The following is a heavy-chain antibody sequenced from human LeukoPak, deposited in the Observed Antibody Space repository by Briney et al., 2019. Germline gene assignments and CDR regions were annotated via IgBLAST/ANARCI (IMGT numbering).Heavy chain of an antibody. CDR1: GFTFGDYA. CDR3: ARWYYGSGSWVLDY. J-gene: IGHJ4*02. CDR2: IKQGGSEK. Sequence: GGSLRLSCTASGFTFGDYAVSWVRQAPGKGLEWVANIKQGGSEKYYVDSVKGRFTISRENAKNSLYLQMNSLRAEDTAVYYCARWYYGSGSWVLDYWGQGTLVTVSS. V-gene: IGHV3-7*05. D-gene: IGHD3-10*01.